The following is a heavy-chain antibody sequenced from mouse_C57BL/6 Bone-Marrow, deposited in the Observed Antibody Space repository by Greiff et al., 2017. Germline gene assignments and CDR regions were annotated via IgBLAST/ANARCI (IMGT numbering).Heavy chain of an antibody. Sequence: QVHVKQPGAELVKPGASVKMSCKASGYTFTSYWITWVKQRPGQGLEWIGDIYPTSGRTNYNENFKSKAILTVDTSSNTAYMQLSSLTSEDSAVFYCARSGPLGRSFDYWGQGTTLTVSS. V-gene: IGHV1-55*01. CDR2: IYPTSGRT. CDR3: ARSGPLGRSFDY. J-gene: IGHJ2*01. D-gene: IGHD4-1*01. CDR1: GYTFTSYW.